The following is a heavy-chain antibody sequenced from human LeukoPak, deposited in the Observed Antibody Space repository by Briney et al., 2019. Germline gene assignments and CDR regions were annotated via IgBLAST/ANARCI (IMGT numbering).Heavy chain of an antibody. D-gene: IGHD4-17*01. CDR3: ARSVNYGDYPDDY. CDR2: ISAYNGNT. J-gene: IGHJ4*02. CDR1: GYTFTSYG. Sequence: ASVKVSCKSSGYTFTSYGVSWARQAPGQGLEWMGWISAYNGNTNYAQKFQDRVTMTTDTSTSTAYMELRSLTSDDTAVYFCARSVNYGDYPDDYWGQGTLVTVSS. V-gene: IGHV1-18*01.